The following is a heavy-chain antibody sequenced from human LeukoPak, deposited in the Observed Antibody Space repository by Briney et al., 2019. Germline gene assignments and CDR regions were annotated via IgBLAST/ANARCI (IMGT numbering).Heavy chain of an antibody. D-gene: IGHD1-26*01. CDR3: ARGDSGSYHLVD. Sequence: SVKFSCKASGGTFSSYAISWVRQAPGQGLEWMGGIIPIFGTANYAQKFQGRVTITTDESTSTAYMELSSLRSEDTAVYYCARGDSGSYHLVDWGQGTLVTVSS. V-gene: IGHV1-69*05. J-gene: IGHJ4*02. CDR1: GGTFSSYA. CDR2: IIPIFGTA.